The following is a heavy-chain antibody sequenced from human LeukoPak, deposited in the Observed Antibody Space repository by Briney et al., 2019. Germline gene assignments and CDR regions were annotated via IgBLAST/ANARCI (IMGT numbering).Heavy chain of an antibody. CDR1: GFTFRAYG. V-gene: IGHV3-30*18. D-gene: IGHD6-13*01. Sequence: GGSLRLSCAASGFTFRAYGMHWVRQAPGKGLEWLAIISYDGSNTYYADSVKGRFTISGDNSKNTLYLQMDSPRAEDTAVYYCAKEGDISSSWYLSNYFDYWGQGTLVTVSS. CDR2: ISYDGSNT. CDR3: AKEGDISSSWYLSNYFDY. J-gene: IGHJ4*02.